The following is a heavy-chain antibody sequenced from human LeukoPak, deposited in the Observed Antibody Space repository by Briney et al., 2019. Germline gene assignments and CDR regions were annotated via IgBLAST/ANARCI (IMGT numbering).Heavy chain of an antibody. D-gene: IGHD5-18*01. J-gene: IGHJ5*02. CDR3: AKDPLGYSYGPNWFDP. Sequence: PGGSLRLSCAASGFTFSSYGMHWVRQAPGKGLEWVAVISYDGSNKYYADSVKGRFTISRDNSKNTLYLQMNSLRAEDTAVYYCAKDPLGYSYGPNWFDPWGQGTLVTVCS. V-gene: IGHV3-30*18. CDR2: ISYDGSNK. CDR1: GFTFSSYG.